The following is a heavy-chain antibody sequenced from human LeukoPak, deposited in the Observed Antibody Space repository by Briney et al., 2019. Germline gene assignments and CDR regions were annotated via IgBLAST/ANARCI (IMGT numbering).Heavy chain of an antibody. CDR1: GGTFSSYA. J-gene: IGHJ4*02. D-gene: IGHD6-19*01. CDR3: ARQWLGGLHFDY. Sequence: SVKVSCKASGGTFSSYAISWVRQAPGQGLEWMGGIIPIFGTANYAQKFQGRVTITANESTSTAYMELSSLRSEDTAVYYCARQWLGGLHFDYWGQGTLVTVSS. V-gene: IGHV1-69*13. CDR2: IIPIFGTA.